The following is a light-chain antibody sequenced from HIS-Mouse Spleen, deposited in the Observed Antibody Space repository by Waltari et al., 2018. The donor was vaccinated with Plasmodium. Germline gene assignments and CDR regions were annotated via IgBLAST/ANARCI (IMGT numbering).Light chain of an antibody. V-gene: IGLV2-14*03. CDR3: SSYTSSSTA. Sequence: QSALTQPASVSGSPGQSITISCPGTRSDVGGYNYVPWYQQHPGKAPKLMIYDVSNRPSGVSNRFSGSKSGNTASLTISGLQAEDEADYYCSSYTSSSTAFGTGTKVTVL. CDR1: RSDVGGYNY. J-gene: IGLJ1*01. CDR2: DVS.